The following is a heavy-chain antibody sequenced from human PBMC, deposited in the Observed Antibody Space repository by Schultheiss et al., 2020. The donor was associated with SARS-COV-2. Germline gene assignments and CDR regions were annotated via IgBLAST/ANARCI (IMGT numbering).Heavy chain of an antibody. V-gene: IGHV1-18*04. D-gene: IGHD3-3*01. CDR2: ISAYNGNT. CDR1: GYTFTSYG. Sequence: ASVKVSCKASGYTFTSYGISWVRQAPGQGLEWMGWISAYNGNTNYAQKFQGRVTMTWDTSISTAYMELSRLRSDDTAVYYCARVEWVLPLDYWGQGTLVTVSS. CDR3: ARVEWVLPLDY. J-gene: IGHJ4*02.